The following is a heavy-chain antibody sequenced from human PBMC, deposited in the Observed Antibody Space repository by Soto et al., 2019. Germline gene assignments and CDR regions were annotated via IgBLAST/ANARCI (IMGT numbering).Heavy chain of an antibody. V-gene: IGHV4-39*01. CDR3: ARHRAYGSRYFDY. D-gene: IGHD3-10*01. CDR1: GGSISSSSYY. CDR2: IYYSGST. J-gene: IGHJ4*02. Sequence: QLQLQESGPGLVKPSETLSLTCTVSGGSISSSSYYWGWIRQPPGKGLEWIGSIYYSGSTYYNPSPKSRVTISVDTSKNQFSLKLSSVTAADTAVYYCARHRAYGSRYFDYWGQGTLVTVSS.